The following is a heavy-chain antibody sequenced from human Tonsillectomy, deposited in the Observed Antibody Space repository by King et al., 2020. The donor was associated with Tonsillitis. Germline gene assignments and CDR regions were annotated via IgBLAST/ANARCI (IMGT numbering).Heavy chain of an antibody. D-gene: IGHD1-14*01. Sequence: VQLQQWGAGLLKPSETLSLTCAVYGGSFSGYYWSWIRQPPGKGLEWIGEINHSGSTNYNPSLKSRVTISVDTSKNQFSLKLSSVTAADTAVYYCAMDRGGWPRRVWYFDLWGRGTLVTVSS. CDR1: GGSFSGYY. J-gene: IGHJ2*01. CDR3: AMDRGGWPRRVWYFDL. CDR2: INHSGST. V-gene: IGHV4-34*01.